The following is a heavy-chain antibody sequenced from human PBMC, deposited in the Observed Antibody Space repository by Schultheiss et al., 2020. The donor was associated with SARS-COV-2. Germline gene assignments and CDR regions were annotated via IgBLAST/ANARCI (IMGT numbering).Heavy chain of an antibody. CDR3: AREPYSSNWVYYYGMDV. CDR2: IDGSGGRT. CDR1: GFTVSSNY. J-gene: IGHJ6*02. Sequence: GGSLRLSCAASGFTVSSNYMSWVRQAPGKGLEWVSSIDGSGGRTYYADSVKGRFTISRDNSKNSLYLQMNSLRSEDTALYYCAREPYSSNWVYYYGMDVWGQGTTVTVSS. V-gene: IGHV3-53*05. D-gene: IGHD6-13*01.